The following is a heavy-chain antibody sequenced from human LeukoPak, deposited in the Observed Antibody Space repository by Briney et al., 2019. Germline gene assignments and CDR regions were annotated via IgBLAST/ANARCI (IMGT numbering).Heavy chain of an antibody. CDR1: GYTFTSYG. CDR3: ARGQGYCGGGSTCKVYNWFDP. D-gene: IGHD2-15*01. V-gene: IGHV1-18*01. CDR2: ISTYNGNT. Sequence: GASVKVSCTASGYTFTSYGISWVRQAPGQGLEWMGWISTYNGNTNYAQKLQGRVTMTTDTSTSTVYMDLSRLRSEDTAVYYCARGQGYCGGGSTCKVYNWFDPWGQGTLVTVSS. J-gene: IGHJ5*02.